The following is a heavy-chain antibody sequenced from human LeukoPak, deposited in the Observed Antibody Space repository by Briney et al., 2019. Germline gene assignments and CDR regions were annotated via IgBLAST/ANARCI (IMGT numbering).Heavy chain of an antibody. CDR1: GFTFSSYW. CDR2: IRHGGINK. V-gene: IGHV3-7*03. J-gene: IGHJ4*02. Sequence: PAGSLTLSCTASGFTFSSYWMSWVRQAPGKGLEWVANIRHGGINKYYVCSVKGRFTIYRDNSKNTLHLQMNSLRAENTAVYYCARKDYYGTGRYTQYYFDYWGQGTLVTVSS. D-gene: IGHD3-10*01. CDR3: ARKDYYGTGRYTQYYFDY.